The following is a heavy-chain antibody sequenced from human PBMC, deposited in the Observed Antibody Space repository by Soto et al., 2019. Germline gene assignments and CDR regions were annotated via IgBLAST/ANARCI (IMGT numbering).Heavy chain of an antibody. D-gene: IGHD4-17*01. V-gene: IGHV3-23*01. CDR3: AKDQNSVTTYLDY. Sequence: EVQLLESGGGLGQPGGSLRLSCAASGFSFSSYAMSWVRQAPGKGLEWVSAISGSGAKTYHADSVKDRFTISRDISMNTLYLQMSSLRAEDTAVYFCAKDQNSVTTYLDYWGQGTLVTVSS. CDR1: GFSFSSYA. CDR2: ISGSGAKT. J-gene: IGHJ4*02.